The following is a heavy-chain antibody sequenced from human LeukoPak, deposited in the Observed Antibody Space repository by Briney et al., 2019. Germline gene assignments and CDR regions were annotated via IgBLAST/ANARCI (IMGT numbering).Heavy chain of an antibody. V-gene: IGHV1-46*01. J-gene: IGHJ4*02. CDR1: GYTFTSYY. CDR3: ARLSSSSPSDY. Sequence: EASVKVSFTATGYTFTSYYMPWVRQAPGQGLEWMGIINPSGGSTGYAQKFQGRVTMTRDMSTSTVYMELSSLRSEDTAVYYCARLSSSSPSDYWGQGTLVTVSS. CDR2: INPSGGST. D-gene: IGHD6-6*01.